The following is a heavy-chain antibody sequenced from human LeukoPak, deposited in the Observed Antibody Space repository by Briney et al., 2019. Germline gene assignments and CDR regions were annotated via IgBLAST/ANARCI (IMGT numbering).Heavy chain of an antibody. Sequence: GSLRLSCAASGFTISDYGLVWVRQAPGKGLEWVSGSRSGGANNFYADAVKGRFTISRDNSKNTLYLQMNSLRADDTAVYYCGRDPNGDYLGVFEFWGHGTTVIVSS. J-gene: IGHJ3*01. V-gene: IGHV3-23*01. CDR3: GRDPNGDYLGVFEF. CDR1: GFTISDYG. CDR2: SRSGGANN. D-gene: IGHD4-17*01.